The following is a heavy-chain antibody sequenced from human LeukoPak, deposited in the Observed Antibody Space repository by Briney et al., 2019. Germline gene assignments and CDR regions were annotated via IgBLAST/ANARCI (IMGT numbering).Heavy chain of an antibody. CDR2: ISPSHGST. D-gene: IGHD3-10*01. Sequence: GGPLRLSCAASGFIFNHYAMSWVRQAPGKGLEWVSGISPSHGSTYYADSVRGRFSISRDNSKNTLYLHMNNLRVEDSALYYCAKEKTVRGVIPLHLDYWGQGSLVTVSS. CDR3: AKEKTVRGVIPLHLDY. V-gene: IGHV3-23*01. CDR1: GFIFNHYA. J-gene: IGHJ4*02.